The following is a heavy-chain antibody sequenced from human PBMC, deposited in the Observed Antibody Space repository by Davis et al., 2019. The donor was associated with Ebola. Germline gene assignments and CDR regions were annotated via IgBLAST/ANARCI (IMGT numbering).Heavy chain of an antibody. CDR1: GFTFSSYA. CDR3: ARGRIPYYFDY. CDR2: ISYDGSNK. D-gene: IGHD2-15*01. Sequence: GESLKISCAASGFTFSSYAMHWVRQAPGKGLEWVAVISYDGSNKYYADSVKGRFTISRDNSKNTLYLQMNSLRAEDTAVYYCARGRIPYYFDYWGQGTLVTVSS. J-gene: IGHJ4*02. V-gene: IGHV3-30-3*01.